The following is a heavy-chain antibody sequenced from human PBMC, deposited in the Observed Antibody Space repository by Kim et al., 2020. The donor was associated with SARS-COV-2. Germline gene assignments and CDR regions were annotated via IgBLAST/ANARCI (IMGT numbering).Heavy chain of an antibody. D-gene: IGHD6-13*01. V-gene: IGHV4-4*07. CDR1: GGSVSLYY. J-gene: IGHJ4*02. CDR2: VYTGGNT. CDR3: ARIRRPGDSTSTPFDF. Sequence: SETLSLTCTVSGGSVSLYYWTWIRQPAGKGLEWLGRVYTGGNTNYNPSLKSRLSMSVDTSRNQVSLKLTSATTADTAVYYCARIRRPGDSTSTPFDFWGPGALVTVSS.